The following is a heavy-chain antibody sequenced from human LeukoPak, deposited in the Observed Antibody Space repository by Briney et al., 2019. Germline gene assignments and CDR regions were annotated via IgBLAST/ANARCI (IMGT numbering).Heavy chain of an antibody. CDR2: INHNGST. J-gene: IGHJ4*02. V-gene: IGHV4-34*01. CDR1: GGSFSGYY. D-gene: IGHD3-10*01. Sequence: SETLSLTCAVYGGSFSGYYWSWIRQPPGKGLEWIGEINHNGSTNYNPSLKSRVTISVDTSKNQFSLKLSSVTAADTAVYYCARHPDFGGSGSYPDYWGQGTLVTVSS. CDR3: ARHPDFGGSGSYPDY.